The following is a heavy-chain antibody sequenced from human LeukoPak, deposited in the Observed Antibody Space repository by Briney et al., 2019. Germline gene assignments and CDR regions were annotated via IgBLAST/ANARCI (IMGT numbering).Heavy chain of an antibody. J-gene: IGHJ4*02. CDR3: ARDKWLTTTHYFDH. Sequence: GGSLRLSCAASGFTFSSYSMNWVRQAPGKGLEWVSSISIISDYLYYADSVKGRFTISRDNAKNSVYLQMDSLRAEDTAVYYCARDKWLTTTHYFDHWGQGTLVTVSS. CDR2: ISIISDYL. D-gene: IGHD4-11*01. V-gene: IGHV3-21*01. CDR1: GFTFSSYS.